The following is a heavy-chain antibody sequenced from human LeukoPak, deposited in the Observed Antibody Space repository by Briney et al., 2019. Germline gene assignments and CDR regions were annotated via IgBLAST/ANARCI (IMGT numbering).Heavy chain of an antibody. CDR2: ISSNGGST. Sequence: PGGALRLSCSASGFTFSSYAMHWVRQAPGKGLEYVSAISSNGGSTYYADSVKSRFTISRDNSKNTLYLQMSSLRAEDTAVYYCVPVYYGSGSYPHWGQGTLVTVSS. J-gene: IGHJ4*02. CDR1: GFTFSSYA. V-gene: IGHV3-64D*06. CDR3: VPVYYGSGSYPH. D-gene: IGHD3-10*01.